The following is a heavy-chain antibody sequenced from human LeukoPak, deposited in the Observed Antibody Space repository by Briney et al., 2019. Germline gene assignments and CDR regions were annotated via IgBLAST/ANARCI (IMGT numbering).Heavy chain of an antibody. V-gene: IGHV4-61*02. CDR2: IYTSGST. J-gene: IGHJ4*02. CDR3: ARENSGSYYWLVDY. D-gene: IGHD1-26*01. CDR1: GGSISSGSYY. Sequence: PSETLSLTCTVSGGSISSGSYYWSWIRQPAGKGLEWIGRIYTSGSTNYNPSLKSRVTISVDTSKNQFSLKLSSVTAADTAVYYCARENSGSYYWLVDYWGQGTLVTVSS.